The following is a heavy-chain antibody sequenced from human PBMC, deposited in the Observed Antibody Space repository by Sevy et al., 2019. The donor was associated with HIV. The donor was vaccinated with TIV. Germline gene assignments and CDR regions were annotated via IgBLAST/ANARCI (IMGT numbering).Heavy chain of an antibody. V-gene: IGHV4-34*01. Sequence: KQPETLSLTCAVYGGSFIDYSWSWIRQPPGKGLEWIGEINKHTGSANYSPSLKSRVIISVDTSKNQISLRLSSVSAADTALYYCARERTDYYYYVDVWGQGTAVTVSS. J-gene: IGHJ6*03. D-gene: IGHD2-2*01. CDR1: GGSFIDYS. CDR2: INKHTGSA. CDR3: ARERTDYYYYVDV.